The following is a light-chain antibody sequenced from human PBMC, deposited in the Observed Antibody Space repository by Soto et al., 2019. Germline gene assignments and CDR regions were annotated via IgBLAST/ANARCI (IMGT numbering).Light chain of an antibody. CDR2: KAY. CDR1: QTISSW. Sequence: DIQMTQSPSTLSGSVGDRVTITCRASQTISSWLAWYQQKPGKAPKLLIYKAYTLKSGVQSRFSGSGSGTDFTLTIRRLEPEDFAVYFCKQYDSSPTTFGQGTKVDIK. CDR3: KQYDSSPTT. V-gene: IGKV1-5*03. J-gene: IGKJ1*01.